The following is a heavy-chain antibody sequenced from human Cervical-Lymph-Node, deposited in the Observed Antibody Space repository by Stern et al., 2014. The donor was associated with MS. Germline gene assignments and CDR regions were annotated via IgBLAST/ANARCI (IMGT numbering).Heavy chain of an antibody. CDR1: GFSFDDYA. Sequence: EVQLVESGGGLVQPGRSLRLSCKASGFSFDDYAIHWVRQAPGKGLEWVSGISWNSGTIGYAASVKGRFTISRDNAEKSLYLQMDSPTVEDTALYYCAKSSGTTLLVPPARDDAFDLWGQGTMVTVSS. D-gene: IGHD2-2*01. V-gene: IGHV3-9*01. CDR2: ISWNSGTI. CDR3: AKSSGTTLLVPPARDDAFDL. J-gene: IGHJ3*01.